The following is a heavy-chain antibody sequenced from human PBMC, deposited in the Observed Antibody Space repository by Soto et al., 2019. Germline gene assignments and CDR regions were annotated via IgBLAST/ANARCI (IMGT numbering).Heavy chain of an antibody. D-gene: IGHD3-3*01. Sequence: GGSLRLSCAASGFTFSSYGMHWVRQAPGKGLEWVAVIWYDGSNKYYADSVKGRFTISRDNSKNTLYLQMNSLRAEDTAVYYCAREGVWSGYFFPIPDYYGMDVWGQGTTVTVSS. CDR3: AREGVWSGYFFPIPDYYGMDV. J-gene: IGHJ6*02. V-gene: IGHV3-33*01. CDR1: GFTFSSYG. CDR2: IWYDGSNK.